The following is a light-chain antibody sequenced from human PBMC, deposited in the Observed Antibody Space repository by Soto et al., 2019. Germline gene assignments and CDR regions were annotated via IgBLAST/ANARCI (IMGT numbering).Light chain of an antibody. CDR1: QSVSSN. CDR2: AAS. V-gene: IGKV3-15*01. Sequence: EIMMTQSPGTLSSSPGERATLSCRASQSVSSNLAWYQQKPGQAPRLLIYAASTRATGIPARFSGSGSGTEFTLTISSLQPEDFAVYYCQQHNNWPLTFGQGTKVEIK. J-gene: IGKJ1*01. CDR3: QQHNNWPLT.